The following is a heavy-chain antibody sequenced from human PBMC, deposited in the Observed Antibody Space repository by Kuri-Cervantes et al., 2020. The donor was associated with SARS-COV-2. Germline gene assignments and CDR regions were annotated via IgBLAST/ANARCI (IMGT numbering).Heavy chain of an antibody. CDR1: GYTFTSYY. D-gene: IGHD4-11*01. Sequence: ASVKVSCKASGYTFTSYYMHWVRQAPGQGLEWMGIINPSGGSTSYAQKFQGRVTITRDTSASTAYMELSRLRSDDTAVYYCARASRTTVTRYYFDYWGQGTLVTVSS. CDR3: ARASRTTVTRYYFDY. J-gene: IGHJ4*02. V-gene: IGHV1-46*01. CDR2: INPSGGST.